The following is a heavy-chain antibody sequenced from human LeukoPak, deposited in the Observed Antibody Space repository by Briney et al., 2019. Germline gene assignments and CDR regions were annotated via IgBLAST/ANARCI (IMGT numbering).Heavy chain of an antibody. D-gene: IGHD6-19*01. CDR1: GGSFSGYY. CDR2: INHSGST. CDR3: ARAKWLVRNWFDP. V-gene: IGHV4-34*01. J-gene: IGHJ5*02. Sequence: SETLSLTCAVYGGSFSGYYWSWIRQPPVKGLEWIGEINHSGSTNYNPSLKSRVTISVDTSKNQFSLKLSSVTAADTAVYYCARAKWLVRNWFDPWGQGTLVTVSS.